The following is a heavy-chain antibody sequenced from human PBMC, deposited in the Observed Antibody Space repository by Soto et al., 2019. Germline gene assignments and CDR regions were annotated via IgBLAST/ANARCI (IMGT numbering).Heavy chain of an antibody. CDR2: IRFDGTDE. V-gene: IGHV3-33*01. CDR3: ARDRPYYYDSSGYFRGVYYYYGMDG. D-gene: IGHD3-22*01. CDR1: KSIFTGYG. J-gene: IGHJ6*02. Sequence: PGGSLRLSCAASKSIFTGYGMHWVRQTPGKGLEWVAVIRFDGTDEHYADSVKGRFTISRDNSKNMLYLQMNSLRAEDTAVYYCARDRPYYYDSSGYFRGVYYYYGMDGRGQRTTVTVSS.